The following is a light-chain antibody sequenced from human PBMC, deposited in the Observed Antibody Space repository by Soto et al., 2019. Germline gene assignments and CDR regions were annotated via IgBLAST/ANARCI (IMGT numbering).Light chain of an antibody. CDR3: SSYAGSNNFGV. J-gene: IGLJ1*01. Sequence: QSVLTQPPSASGSPGQSVTISCTGTSSDVGGYNYVSWHQQHPGKAPKLMIYEVSKRPSGVPDRFSGSKSGNTASLTVSGLQAEDEADYYCSSYAGSNNFGVFGTGTKLTVL. V-gene: IGLV2-8*01. CDR1: SSDVGGYNY. CDR2: EVS.